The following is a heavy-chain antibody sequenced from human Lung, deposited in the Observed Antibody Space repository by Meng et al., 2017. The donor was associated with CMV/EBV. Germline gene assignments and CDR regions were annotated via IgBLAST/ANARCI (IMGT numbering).Heavy chain of an antibody. V-gene: IGHV3-7*01. J-gene: IGHJ6*02. CDR2: IKEDRSEK. CDR1: TFSFNDYW. D-gene: IGHD5-18*01. Sequence: GGSXRLXCAASTFSFNDYWMSWVRQAPGKGLERVANIKEDRSEKYYVDSVKGRFTISRDNAKNSLYLQMYSLRAEDTAVYYCARARGYGPRYYGMDVWGQGXTVTVSS. CDR3: ARARGYGPRYYGMDV.